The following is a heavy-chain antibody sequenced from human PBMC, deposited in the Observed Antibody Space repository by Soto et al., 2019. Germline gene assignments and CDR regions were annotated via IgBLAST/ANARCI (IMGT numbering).Heavy chain of an antibody. V-gene: IGHV3-15*01. Sequence: GGSLRLSCAASGFTFSNAWMSWVRQAPGKGLEWVGRIKSKTDGGTTDYAAPVKGRFTISRDDSKNTLYLQMNSLKTEDTAVYYCTTLWGWRWLVDDYWGQGTLVTVSS. J-gene: IGHJ4*02. D-gene: IGHD6-6*01. CDR1: GFTFSNAW. CDR2: IKSKTDGGTT. CDR3: TTLWGWRWLVDDY.